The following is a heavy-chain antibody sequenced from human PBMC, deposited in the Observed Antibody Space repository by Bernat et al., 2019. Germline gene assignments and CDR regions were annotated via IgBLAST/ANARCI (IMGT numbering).Heavy chain of an antibody. V-gene: IGHV3-23*04. D-gene: IGHD3-3*01. Sequence: EVQLVESGGGLVQPGGSLRLSCAASGFTFSSYAISWVRQAPGKGLEWVSAISGSGGSTYYEDSVKGRFTISRDNSKNTLYLQMNSLRAEDTAVYYCAKEEGLDYDFWSGYYTGRDYWGQGTLVTVSS. J-gene: IGHJ4*02. CDR2: ISGSGGST. CDR1: GFTFSSYA. CDR3: AKEEGLDYDFWSGYYTGRDY.